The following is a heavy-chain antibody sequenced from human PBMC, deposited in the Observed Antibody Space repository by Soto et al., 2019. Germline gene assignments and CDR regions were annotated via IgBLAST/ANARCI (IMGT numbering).Heavy chain of an antibody. CDR3: AKGGGDYVSRFFDS. J-gene: IGHJ4*02. Sequence: GASVKVSCKASGGTLSNYAINWVRRAPGQGLEWMGGIIPIFGSTNYAPKFQGRVTFTADESTGTAYMELTSLRSDDTGIYYCAKGGGDYVSRFFDSWGQGTLVTAPQ. CDR1: GGTLSNYA. D-gene: IGHD4-17*01. CDR2: IIPIFGST. V-gene: IGHV1-69*13.